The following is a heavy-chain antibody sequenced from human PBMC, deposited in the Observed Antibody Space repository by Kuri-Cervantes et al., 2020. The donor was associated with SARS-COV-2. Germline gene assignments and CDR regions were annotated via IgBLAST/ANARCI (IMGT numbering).Heavy chain of an antibody. J-gene: IGHJ4*02. CDR1: GFTFSSYG. V-gene: IGHV3-33*01. CDR3: ARTDTAMGDLDY. D-gene: IGHD5-18*01. Sequence: GGSLRLSCAASGFTFSSYGMHWVRQAPGKGLEWVAVIWYDGSNKYYADSVKGRFTISRDNSKNTLYLQMNSLRAEDTAVYYCARTDTAMGDLDYWGQGTLVTGSS. CDR2: IWYDGSNK.